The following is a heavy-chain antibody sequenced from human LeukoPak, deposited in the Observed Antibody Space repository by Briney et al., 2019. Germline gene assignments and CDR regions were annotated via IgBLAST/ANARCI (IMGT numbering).Heavy chain of an antibody. Sequence: SETLSLTCTVSGDSISSSSYYWGWIRQPPGKGLEWIGSIYYSGSTYYNPSLKSRVTISVDTSKNQFSLKLSSVTAADTAVYYCARGFGGWHAFDIWGQGTMVTVSS. V-gene: IGHV4-39*07. CDR3: ARGFGGWHAFDI. J-gene: IGHJ3*02. CDR1: GDSISSSSYY. CDR2: IYYSGST. D-gene: IGHD2-8*01.